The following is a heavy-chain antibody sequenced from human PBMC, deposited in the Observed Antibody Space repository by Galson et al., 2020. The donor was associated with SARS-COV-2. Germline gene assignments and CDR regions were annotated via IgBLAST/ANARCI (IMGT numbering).Heavy chain of an antibody. Sequence: SETLSLTCTVSGGSISSGSYYWSWIRQPAGKGLEWIWRIYTSGSTNYNPSLKSRVTISVDTSKNQFSLKLSSVTAADTAVYYCARDGETLYDFWSGYSIGAFDIWGQGTMVTVSS. J-gene: IGHJ3*02. CDR3: ARDGETLYDFWSGYSIGAFDI. D-gene: IGHD3-3*01. CDR1: GGSISSGSYY. V-gene: IGHV4-61*02. CDR2: IYTSGST.